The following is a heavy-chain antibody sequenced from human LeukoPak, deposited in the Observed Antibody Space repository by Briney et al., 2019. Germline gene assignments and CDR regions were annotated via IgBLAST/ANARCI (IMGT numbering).Heavy chain of an antibody. CDR3: ARGLNYYDSSGYSYIVGGLYYSDY. CDR1: SGSITNDY. CDR2: ISYSGSV. Sequence: SETLSLTCTVSSGSITNDYWTWIRQPPGKGLEWIGYISYSGSVNYNPSLKTRVTMSLDTSRNQFSVNLKSVTAADTAMYYCARGLNYYDSSGYSYIVGGLYYSDYWGQGTLVTVSS. V-gene: IGHV4-59*08. D-gene: IGHD3-22*01. J-gene: IGHJ4*02.